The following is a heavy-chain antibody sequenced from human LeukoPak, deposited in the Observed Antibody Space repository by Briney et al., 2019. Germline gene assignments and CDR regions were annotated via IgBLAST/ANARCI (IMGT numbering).Heavy chain of an antibody. CDR3: AKVATTVTTRDY. CDR1: GFTFRNYG. V-gene: IGHV3-30*02. Sequence: PGGSLRLSCAASGFTFRNYGMHWVRQAPGKGLEWVAFIRYDGSNKYYADSVKGRFTISRDNSKNTLYLQMNSLRAEDTAVYYCAKVATTVTTRDYWGQGTLVTVSS. CDR2: IRYDGSNK. J-gene: IGHJ4*02. D-gene: IGHD4-17*01.